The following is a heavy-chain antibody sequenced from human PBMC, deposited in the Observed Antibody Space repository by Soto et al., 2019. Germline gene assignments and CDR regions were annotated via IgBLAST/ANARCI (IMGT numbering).Heavy chain of an antibody. CDR2: ISCSHNST. V-gene: IGHV3-23*01. Sequence: GGSLRLSCAASGFTFSSYAMSWVRQAPGKGLEWVSAISCSHNSTYYADSVKGRFTISRDNSNNTLYLQMSSLRADDTAVYYCAPMGVWGQGTTVTVSS. CDR3: APMGV. J-gene: IGHJ6*02. CDR1: GFTFSSYA.